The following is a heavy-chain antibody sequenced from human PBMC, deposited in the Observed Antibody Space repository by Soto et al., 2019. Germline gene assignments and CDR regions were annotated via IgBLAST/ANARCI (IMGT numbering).Heavy chain of an antibody. D-gene: IGHD3-3*01. V-gene: IGHV6-1*01. CDR3: ARTHYDFWSGYRPYFDY. J-gene: IGHJ4*02. Sequence: SRTLSLTCAISVDSVSSNSAAWNWIRQSPSRGLEWLGRTYYRSKWYNDYAVSVKSRITINPDTSKNQFSLQLNSVTPEDTAVYYCARTHYDFWSGYRPYFDYWGQGTLVTVSS. CDR1: VDSVSSNSAA. CDR2: TYYRSKWYN.